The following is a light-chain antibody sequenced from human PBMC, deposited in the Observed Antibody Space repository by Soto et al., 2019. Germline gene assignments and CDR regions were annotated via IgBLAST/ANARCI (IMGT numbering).Light chain of an antibody. CDR2: DVS. V-gene: IGLV2-11*01. CDR3: CSYAGSYTDV. Sequence: QSVLTQPRSVSGSPGQSVTISCTGTSSDVGGYDYVSWYQQHPGKAPKPLIYDVSKRPSGVPDRFSGSKSGNTASLTISGLQAEDEADYYCCSYAGSYTDVFGTGTKVTV. CDR1: SSDVGGYDY. J-gene: IGLJ1*01.